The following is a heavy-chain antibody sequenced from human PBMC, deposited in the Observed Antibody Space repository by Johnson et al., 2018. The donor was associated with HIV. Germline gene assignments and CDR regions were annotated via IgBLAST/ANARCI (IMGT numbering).Heavy chain of an antibody. J-gene: IGHJ3*02. V-gene: IGHV3-30*03. CDR3: ARAHDAFDI. CDR2: ISYDGSNK. CDR1: GFTFSSYW. Sequence: QVQLVESGGGLVKPGGSLRLSCAASGFTFSSYWMSWVRQAPGKGLEWVAVISYDGSNKYYADSVKGRFTISRDNSKNTLYLQMNSLRAEDTAVYYCARAHDAFDIWGQGTMVTVSS.